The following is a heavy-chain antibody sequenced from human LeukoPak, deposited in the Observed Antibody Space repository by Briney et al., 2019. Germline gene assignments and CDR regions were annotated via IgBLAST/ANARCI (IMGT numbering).Heavy chain of an antibody. D-gene: IGHD3-10*01. CDR1: GASISSGYW. Sequence: SETLSLTCAVSGASISSGYWWSWVRQAPGKGLEWIGEIYHSGSTNHNPSLKSRVTISVDKSKSQFSLNLNSVIATDTAVYYCARDDTGVIRGIRFHYWGQGTLVTVSS. J-gene: IGHJ4*02. V-gene: IGHV4-4*02. CDR2: IYHSGST. CDR3: ARDDTGVIRGIRFHY.